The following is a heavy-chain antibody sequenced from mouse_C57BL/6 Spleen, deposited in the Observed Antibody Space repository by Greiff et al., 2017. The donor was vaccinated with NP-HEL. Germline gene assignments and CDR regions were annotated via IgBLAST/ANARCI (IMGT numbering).Heavy chain of an antibody. CDR1: GYTFTSYW. Sequence: QVQLKQPGTELVKPGASVKLSCKASGYTFTSYWMHWVKQRPGQGLEWIGNINPSNGGTNYNEKFKSKATLTVDKSSSTAYMQLSSLTSEDSAVYYCARLLRYDWYFDVWGTGTTVTVSS. CDR2: INPSNGGT. V-gene: IGHV1-53*01. J-gene: IGHJ1*03. CDR3: ARLLRYDWYFDV. D-gene: IGHD1-1*01.